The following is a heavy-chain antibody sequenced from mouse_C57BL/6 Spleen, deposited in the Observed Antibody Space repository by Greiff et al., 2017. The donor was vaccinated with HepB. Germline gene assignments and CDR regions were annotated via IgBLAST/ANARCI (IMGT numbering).Heavy chain of an antibody. CDR1: GFTFSSYG. Sequence: EVKLMESGGDLVKPGGSLKLSCAASGFTFSSYGMSWVRQTPGKRLEWVATISSGGSYTYYPDSMKGRFTITRDNAKNTLYLQMSSLKSDDTAMYYCARVYYGSSPYAMDYWGQGTSVTVSS. CDR2: ISSGGSYT. V-gene: IGHV5-6*01. J-gene: IGHJ4*01. D-gene: IGHD1-1*01. CDR3: ARVYYGSSPYAMDY.